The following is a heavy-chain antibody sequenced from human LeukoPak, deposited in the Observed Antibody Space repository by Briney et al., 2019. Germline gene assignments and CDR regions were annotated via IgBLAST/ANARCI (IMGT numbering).Heavy chain of an antibody. D-gene: IGHD3-22*01. CDR3: ARDSSTGYYDSSGYLSDY. CDR2: ISSSSSYI. J-gene: IGHJ4*02. CDR1: GFTFNNYN. V-gene: IGHV3-21*01. Sequence: GGSLRLSCVASGFTFNNYNMNWVRQAPGKGLEWVSSISSSSSYIYYADSVKGRFTISRDNSKNTLYLQMNSLRAEDTAVYYCARDSSTGYYDSSGYLSDYWGQGTLVTVSS.